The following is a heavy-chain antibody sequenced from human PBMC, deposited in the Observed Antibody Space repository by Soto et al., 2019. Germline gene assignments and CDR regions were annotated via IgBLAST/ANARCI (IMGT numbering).Heavy chain of an antibody. D-gene: IGHD1-26*01. V-gene: IGHV1-3*01. Sequence: ASVKVSCKASGYTFTSYAMHWVRQAPGQRLEWMGWINAGNGNTKYSQKFQGRVTITRDTSASTAYMELSSLRSEDTAVYYCARDRIGRELLDAFDIWGQGTMVTVSS. CDR2: INAGNGNT. CDR1: GYTFTSYA. J-gene: IGHJ3*02. CDR3: ARDRIGRELLDAFDI.